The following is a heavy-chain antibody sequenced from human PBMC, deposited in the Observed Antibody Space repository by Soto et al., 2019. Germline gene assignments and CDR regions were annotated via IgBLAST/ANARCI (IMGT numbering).Heavy chain of an antibody. Sequence: AVYGGSFSGYYWSWIRQPPGKGLEWIGEINHSGSTNYNPSLKSRVTISVDTSKNQFSLKLSSVTAAGTAVYYCARAYVDTAMVFYYYGMDVWGQGTTVTVS. CDR1: GGSFSGYY. CDR2: INHSGST. J-gene: IGHJ6*02. V-gene: IGHV4-34*01. D-gene: IGHD5-18*01. CDR3: ARAYVDTAMVFYYYGMDV.